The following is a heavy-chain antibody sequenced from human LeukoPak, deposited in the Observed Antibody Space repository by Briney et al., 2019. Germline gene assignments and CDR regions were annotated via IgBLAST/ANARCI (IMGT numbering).Heavy chain of an antibody. J-gene: IGHJ3*02. V-gene: IGHV4-39*01. Sequence: PSETLSLTCTLSGGSITTTGEYWGWIRQPPGKGLEWIGSVDYSGSTYYNPSLKSRVTISADTSKNQFSLRLSSVTAADTAVYYCAREDGYNMDDAFDIWGQGTMVSVSS. D-gene: IGHD5-24*01. CDR2: VDYSGST. CDR3: AREDGYNMDDAFDI. CDR1: GGSITTTGEY.